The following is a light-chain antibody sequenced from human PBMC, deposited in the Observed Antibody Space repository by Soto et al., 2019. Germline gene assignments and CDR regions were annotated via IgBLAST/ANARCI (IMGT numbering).Light chain of an antibody. CDR2: ETT. J-gene: IGLJ2*01. CDR1: TGDVTSGRS. Sequence: QAVVTQEPSLTVSPGGTVPLTCGSSTGDVTSGRSPYWFQKKPGQAPRTLIYETTKKHSWTPARFSGSLLGGQAALTLSGAQPEDEADYFCLLSFPGARRSFGGGTKLTGL. CDR3: LLSFPGARRS. V-gene: IGLV7-46*01.